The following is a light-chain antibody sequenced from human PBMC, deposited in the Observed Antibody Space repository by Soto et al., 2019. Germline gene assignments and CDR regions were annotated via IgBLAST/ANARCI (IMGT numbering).Light chain of an antibody. CDR3: EQDGTSIT. J-gene: IGKJ5*01. CDR1: QSISGSY. CDR2: GES. V-gene: IGKV3-20*01. Sequence: EIGLTQSPGTLSLSPGERATLSCGASQSISGSYVAWYQQKPGQAPRLLIYGESSRATDIPARFSGSGSGADCTLTISRLEPEDFAVYYCEQDGTSITFGQGTRLEIK.